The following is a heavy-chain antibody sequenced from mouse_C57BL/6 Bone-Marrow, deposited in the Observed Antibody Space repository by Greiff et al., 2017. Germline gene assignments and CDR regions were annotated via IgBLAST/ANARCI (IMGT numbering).Heavy chain of an antibody. V-gene: IGHV1-55*01. CDR3: ARRIITTVRGYYAMDY. Sequence: QVQLQQPGAELVKPGASVKMSCKASGYTFTSYWITWVKQRPGQGLEWIGDLYPGSGSTNYNEKFKSKATLTVDTSSSTAYMQLSSLTSEDSAVYYCARRIITTVRGYYAMDYWGQGTSVTVSS. CDR1: GYTFTSYW. D-gene: IGHD1-1*01. CDR2: LYPGSGST. J-gene: IGHJ4*01.